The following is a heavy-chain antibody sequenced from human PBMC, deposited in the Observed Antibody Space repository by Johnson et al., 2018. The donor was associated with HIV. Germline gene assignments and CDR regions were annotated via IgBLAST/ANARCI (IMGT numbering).Heavy chain of an antibody. CDR1: GFTFSDYY. Sequence: QMLLVESGGGLVKPGGSLRLSCAPSGFTFSDYYMSWMRQAPGQGLEWVSYISSSGSNIYKADSVKGRLTISRDNAKNSRYLQMNSLRAEDTAGYYCARGRGALDIWGQGTKVTVSS. D-gene: IGHD3-16*01. J-gene: IGHJ3*02. CDR3: ARGRGALDI. CDR2: ISSSGSNI. V-gene: IGHV3-11*01.